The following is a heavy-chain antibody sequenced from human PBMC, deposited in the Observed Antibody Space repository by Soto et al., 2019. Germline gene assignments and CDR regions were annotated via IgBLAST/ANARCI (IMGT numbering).Heavy chain of an antibody. Sequence: QVQLVESGGGVVQPGRSLRLSCAASGFTFSSYGMHWVRQAPGKGLEWVAVIWYDGSNKYYADSVKGRFTISRDNSKNTLYLQMNSLRAEDTAVYYCARSGPLRFLEWLVDYWGQGTLVTVSS. V-gene: IGHV3-33*01. CDR3: ARSGPLRFLEWLVDY. D-gene: IGHD3-3*01. J-gene: IGHJ4*02. CDR2: IWYDGSNK. CDR1: GFTFSSYG.